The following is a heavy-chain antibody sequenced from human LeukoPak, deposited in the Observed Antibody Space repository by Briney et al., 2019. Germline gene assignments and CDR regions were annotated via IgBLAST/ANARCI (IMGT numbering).Heavy chain of an antibody. V-gene: IGHV3-23*01. J-gene: IGHJ6*03. CDR1: GFSVSDNG. CDR2: IVGGDGGT. CDR3: ARGALYYMDV. Sequence: GGSLRLSCAASGFSVSDNGMSWVRQAPGKGLEWVSGIVGGDGGTYYADSVKGRFIISRDNSKNTLYVQMNSLRAEDTAVYYCARGALYYMDVWGKGTTVTISS.